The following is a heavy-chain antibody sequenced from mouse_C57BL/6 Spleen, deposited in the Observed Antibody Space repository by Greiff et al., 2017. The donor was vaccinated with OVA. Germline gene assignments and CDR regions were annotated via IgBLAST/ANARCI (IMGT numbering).Heavy chain of an antibody. J-gene: IGHJ4*01. D-gene: IGHD2-4*01. CDR2: IDPEDGET. CDR1: GFNIKDYY. Sequence: VQLQQSGAELVKPGASVKLSCTASGFNIKDYYMHWVKQRTEQGLEWIGRIDPEDGETNYAPKFQGKATITADTSSNTDYMQLSSLTSEDTAVYYCAREIHDDDHAMDYWGQGTSVTVSS. V-gene: IGHV14-2*01. CDR3: AREIHDDDHAMDY.